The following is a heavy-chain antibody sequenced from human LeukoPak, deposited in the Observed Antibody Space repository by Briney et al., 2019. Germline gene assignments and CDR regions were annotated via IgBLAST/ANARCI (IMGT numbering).Heavy chain of an antibody. CDR1: GYSFTSYW. V-gene: IGHV5-51*01. J-gene: IGHJ6*02. Sequence: GGSLKISGKGSGYSFTSYWIGGVGQMPGKGLEGMGIIYPGDSDTRYSLSFQGQVTISADKAISTAYLPWTRLKATDTAMYFCPRHEYYYDNSGYSGYYYRMDVWGQGTTVTVSS. CDR3: PRHEYYYDNSGYSGYYYRMDV. D-gene: IGHD3-22*01. CDR2: IYPGDSDT.